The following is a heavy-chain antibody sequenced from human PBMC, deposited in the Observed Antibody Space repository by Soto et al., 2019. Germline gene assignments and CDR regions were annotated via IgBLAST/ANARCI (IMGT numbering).Heavy chain of an antibody. J-gene: IGHJ3*02. CDR3: ARDGVLRYFDWPPHAFDI. Sequence: PGGSLRLSCAASGFTFSSYGMHWVRQAPGKGLEWVAVIWYDGSNKYYADFVKGRFTISRDNSKNTLYLQMNSLRAEDTAVYYCARDGVLRYFDWPPHAFDIWGQGTMVTVSS. CDR1: GFTFSSYG. V-gene: IGHV3-33*01. CDR2: IWYDGSNK. D-gene: IGHD3-9*01.